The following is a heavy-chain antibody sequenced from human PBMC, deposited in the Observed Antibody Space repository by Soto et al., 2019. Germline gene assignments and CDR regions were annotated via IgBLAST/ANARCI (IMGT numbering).Heavy chain of an antibody. V-gene: IGHV3-33*01. CDR1: GFTFSSYC. J-gene: IGHJ3*02. Sequence: GGSLRLSCAASGFTFSSYCMHWVRQAPGKGLEWVAVIWYDGSNKSYGDSVKGRLAISRDSSKNTLYLQMNSLMAEDTAVYYCARVRATSDAFDIWGQGTMVTVSS. CDR3: ARVRATSDAFDI. D-gene: IGHD4-17*01. CDR2: IWYDGSNK.